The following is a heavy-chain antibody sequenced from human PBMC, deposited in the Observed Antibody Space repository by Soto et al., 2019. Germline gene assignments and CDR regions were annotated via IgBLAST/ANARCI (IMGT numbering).Heavy chain of an antibody. CDR3: ARGAMSADDQSYWFDP. D-gene: IGHD5-12*01. CDR1: GGSVSSPNYF. Sequence: QVPLQDSGPGLVKSSETLSLTCSVSGGSVSSPNYFWVWVRRAPGKGPEWIGNIFYNGRTDYNPSLQSRVTISVDTSKNQFSLKLGSVTAADTAIYYCARGAMSADDQSYWFDPWVHGTLVTVSS. V-gene: IGHV4-39*01. CDR2: IFYNGRT. J-gene: IGHJ5*02.